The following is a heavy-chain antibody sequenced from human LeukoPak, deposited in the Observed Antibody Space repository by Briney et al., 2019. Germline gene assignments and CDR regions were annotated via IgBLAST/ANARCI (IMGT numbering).Heavy chain of an antibody. D-gene: IGHD6-19*01. CDR2: ISSDSNE. V-gene: IGHV3-30*18. Sequence: QPGRSLRLSCAASGFTFSSHGMHWVRQAPGKGLEWVAAISSDSNEYYADSVKGRFTISRDNSKKTLYLQVNSLRADDTAVYHCAKRYVSGWDPDYWGQGTLVTVSS. J-gene: IGHJ4*02. CDR1: GFTFSSHG. CDR3: AKRYVSGWDPDY.